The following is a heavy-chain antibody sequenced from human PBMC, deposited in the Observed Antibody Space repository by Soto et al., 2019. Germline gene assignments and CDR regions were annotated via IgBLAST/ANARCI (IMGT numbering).Heavy chain of an antibody. CDR3: AKSTGTSYYFYGMDV. V-gene: IGHV3-23*01. CDR2: ISGSGDST. Sequence: PGGSLRLSCAASGFTFSSYAMSWVRQAPGKGLDWVSAISGSGDSTFHADSVRGRFTISRDNSKNTLYLQMNSLRAEDTAVYFCAKSTGTSYYFYGMDVWAQGTTVTVSS. CDR1: GFTFSSYA. J-gene: IGHJ6*02. D-gene: IGHD1-1*01.